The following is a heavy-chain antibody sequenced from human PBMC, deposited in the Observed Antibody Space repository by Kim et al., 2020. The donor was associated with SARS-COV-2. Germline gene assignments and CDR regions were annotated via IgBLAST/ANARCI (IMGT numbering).Heavy chain of an antibody. CDR1: GGSISSGGYY. Sequence: SETLSLTCTVSGGSISSGGYYWSWIRQHPGKGLEWIGYIYYSGSPYYNPSLKSRVTISVDTSKNQFSLKLSSVTAADTAVYYCARGRTTIFGVVIAPVDYWGQGTLVTVSS. V-gene: IGHV4-31*03. D-gene: IGHD3-3*01. CDR3: ARGRTTIFGVVIAPVDY. J-gene: IGHJ4*02. CDR2: IYYSGSP.